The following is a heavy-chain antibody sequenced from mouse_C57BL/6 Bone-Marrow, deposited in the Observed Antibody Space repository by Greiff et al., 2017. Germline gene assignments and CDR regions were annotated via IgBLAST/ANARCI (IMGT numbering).Heavy chain of an antibody. CDR3: ARRDGYYTFYAMDY. Sequence: QVQLQQPGAELVRPGPSVKLSCKASGYTFTSYWMHWVKQRPGQGLEWIGVIDPSDSYTNYNQKFKGKATLTVDTSSSTAYMQLSSLTSEDSAVYYCARRDGYYTFYAMDYWGQGTSVTVSS. D-gene: IGHD2-3*01. V-gene: IGHV1-59*01. J-gene: IGHJ4*01. CDR1: GYTFTSYW. CDR2: IDPSDSYT.